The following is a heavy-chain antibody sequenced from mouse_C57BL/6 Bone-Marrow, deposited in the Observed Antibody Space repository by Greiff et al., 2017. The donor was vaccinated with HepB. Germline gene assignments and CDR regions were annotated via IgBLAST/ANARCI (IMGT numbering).Heavy chain of an antibody. J-gene: IGHJ1*03. V-gene: IGHV1-42*01. Sequence: VQLQQSGPELVKPGASVKISCKASGYSFTGYYMNWVKQSPEKSLEWIGEINPSTGGTTYNQKFKAKATLTVDKSSSTAYMQLKSLTSEDSAVYYCARGVPHWYFDVWGTGTTVTVSS. D-gene: IGHD5-1*01. CDR3: ARGVPHWYFDV. CDR2: INPSTGGT. CDR1: GYSFTGYY.